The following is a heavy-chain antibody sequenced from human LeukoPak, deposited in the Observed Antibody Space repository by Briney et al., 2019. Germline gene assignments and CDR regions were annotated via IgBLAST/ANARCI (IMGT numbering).Heavy chain of an antibody. CDR2: ISAYNGNT. Sequence: GASVKVSCKASGYTFTSYGISWVRQAPGQGLEWMGWISAYNGNTNYAQKLQGRVTMTTDTSTSTAYMELRSLRSDDTAVYYCARDGTSRQQLVSGRAFDIWGQGTMVTVSS. CDR3: ARDGTSRQQLVSGRAFDI. V-gene: IGHV1-18*01. CDR1: GYTFTSYG. J-gene: IGHJ3*02. D-gene: IGHD6-13*01.